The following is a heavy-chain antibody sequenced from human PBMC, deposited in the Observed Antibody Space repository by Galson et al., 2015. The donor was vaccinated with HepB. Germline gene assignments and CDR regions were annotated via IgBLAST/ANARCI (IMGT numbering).Heavy chain of an antibody. D-gene: IGHD1-26*01. CDR3: ARDLLVGAIYYFDY. CDR1: GFTFSSYS. V-gene: IGHV3-21*01. Sequence: SLRLSCAASGFTFSSYSMNWVRQAPGKGLEWVSSISSSSSYIYYADSVKGRFTISRDNAKNSLHLQMNSLRAEDTAVYYCARDLLVGAIYYFDYWGQGTLVTVSS. CDR2: ISSSSSYI. J-gene: IGHJ4*02.